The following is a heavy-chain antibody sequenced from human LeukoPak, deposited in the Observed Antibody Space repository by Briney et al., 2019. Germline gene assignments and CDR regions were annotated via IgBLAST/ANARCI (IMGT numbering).Heavy chain of an antibody. Sequence: PGGSLRLSCAASGFIFSNYGMRWVRQAPGKGLEWVSGISGGGGSTFYAESVKGRFTISRDNSKNTLYLQMNSLRAEDTAVYYCAKGEPRYFHYWGQGTLVTVSS. CDR3: AKGEPRYFHY. CDR2: ISGGGGST. D-gene: IGHD1-26*01. V-gene: IGHV3-23*01. J-gene: IGHJ4*02. CDR1: GFIFSNYG.